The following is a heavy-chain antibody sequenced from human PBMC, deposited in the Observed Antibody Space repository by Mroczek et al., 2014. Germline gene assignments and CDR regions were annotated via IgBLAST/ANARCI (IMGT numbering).Heavy chain of an antibody. D-gene: IGHD2-15*01. Sequence: QVQLQQWGAGLLKPSETLSLTCAVYGGSFSGYYWSWIRQPPGKGLEWIGEINHSGSTNYNPSLKSRVTISVDTSKNQFSLKLSSVTAADTAVYYCARLVVVAATPPAADYWGQGTLVTVSS. J-gene: IGHJ4*02. CDR3: ARLVVVAATPPAADY. CDR1: GGSFSGYY. V-gene: IGHV4-34*01. CDR2: INHSGST.